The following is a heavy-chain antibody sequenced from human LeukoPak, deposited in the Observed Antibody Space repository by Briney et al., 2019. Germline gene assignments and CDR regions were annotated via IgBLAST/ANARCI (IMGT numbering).Heavy chain of an antibody. CDR2: IYYSGST. CDR3: ARGNLYYDFWSGYRGTFDY. V-gene: IGHV4-61*08. Sequence: PSETLSLTCVVSGGSISDSFEHYWSWIRQPPGKGLEWIGYIYYSGSTNYNPSLKSRVTISVDTSKNQFSLKLSSVTAADTAVYYCARGNLYYDFWSGYRGTFDYWGQGTLVTVSS. CDR1: GGSISDSFEHY. J-gene: IGHJ4*02. D-gene: IGHD3-3*01.